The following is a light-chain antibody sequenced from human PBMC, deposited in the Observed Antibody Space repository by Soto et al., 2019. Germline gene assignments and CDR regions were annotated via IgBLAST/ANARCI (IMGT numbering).Light chain of an antibody. V-gene: IGLV2-14*03. CDR1: SNDIGTYNY. CDR3: SSCTSSTTHVT. Sequence: QSALTQPASVSGSPGQSITISCTGTSNDIGTYNYVSWYQQHPGKAPKLMIYDVTARPSGVSNRFSCSKSGNTASLTISGLQPDDEADYYCSSCTSSTTHVTFGGGTKVTVL. J-gene: IGLJ2*01. CDR2: DVT.